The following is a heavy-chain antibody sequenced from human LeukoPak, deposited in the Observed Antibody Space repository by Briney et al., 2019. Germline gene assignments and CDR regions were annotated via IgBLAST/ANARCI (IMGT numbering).Heavy chain of an antibody. J-gene: IGHJ4*02. CDR2: ISGSGGST. Sequence: GSLRLSCAASGFTFRSYGMSWVRQAPGKGLEWVSAISGSGGSTYYAESVKGRFTISRDNSKNTVYLQMNSLRAEDTAVYYCAKDFAGGHVIVWFGKLYSWGQGTLVCVSS. CDR3: AKDFAGGHVIVWFGKLYS. CDR1: GFTFRSYG. V-gene: IGHV3-23*01. D-gene: IGHD3-10*01.